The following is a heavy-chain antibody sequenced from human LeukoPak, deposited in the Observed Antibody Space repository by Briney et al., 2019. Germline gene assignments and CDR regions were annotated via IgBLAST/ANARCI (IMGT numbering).Heavy chain of an antibody. CDR3: ATSPLDPYCYGSGSPTSFY. V-gene: IGHV3-23*01. CDR2: ISGSGGST. J-gene: IGHJ4*02. D-gene: IGHD3-10*01. Sequence: GGSLRLSCAASGFTFSSYAMSWVRQAPGKGLEWVSAISGSGGSTYYADSVKGRVTISSDNSQNTLYLQMHSLRAEDTAVYYCATSPLDPYCYGSGSPTSFYWGQGTLVIVSS. CDR1: GFTFSSYA.